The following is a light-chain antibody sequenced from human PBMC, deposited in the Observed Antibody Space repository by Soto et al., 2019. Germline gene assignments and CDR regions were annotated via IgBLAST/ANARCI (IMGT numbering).Light chain of an antibody. CDR2: GAS. CDR1: QSVSNN. V-gene: IGKV3-15*01. Sequence: EIVLTQSPATLSVSPGERATLSCRASQSVSNNLAWYRQQPGQTPRLLIYGASTTATGVPARFSGSGHGTEFTLTISSLKSEDFAVYYCLHYKDWPRWTSGQWTNVDIK. J-gene: IGKJ1*01. CDR3: LHYKDWPRWT.